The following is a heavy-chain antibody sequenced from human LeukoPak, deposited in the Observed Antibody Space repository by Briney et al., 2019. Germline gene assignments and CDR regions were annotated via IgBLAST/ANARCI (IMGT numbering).Heavy chain of an antibody. CDR2: IQSNGRNK. D-gene: IGHD2-2*01. Sequence: GGSLRLSCSASGFTFSSYAMHWVRQAPGKGLEWVAGIQSNGRNKYYVDSVKGRFAISRDNSKSTLYLQVNSLRVEDTALYYCARESEGGTGTSCPDYWGQGTLVTVSS. CDR3: ARESEGGTGTSCPDY. V-gene: IGHV3-30*09. CDR1: GFTFSSYA. J-gene: IGHJ4*02.